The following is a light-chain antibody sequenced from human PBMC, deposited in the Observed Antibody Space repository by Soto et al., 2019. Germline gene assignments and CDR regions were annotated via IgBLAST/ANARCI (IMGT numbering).Light chain of an antibody. Sequence: EIVMTQSPATVSVSPGERATLSCRASQSVSTNLAWYQQKPGQAPRLLIYGAFTRATGIPATFSGTGSGTEFTLTISSLQSEDFAVYYCQQYNDWPLTFGQGTKVEI. CDR2: GAF. CDR3: QQYNDWPLT. V-gene: IGKV3-15*01. J-gene: IGKJ1*01. CDR1: QSVSTN.